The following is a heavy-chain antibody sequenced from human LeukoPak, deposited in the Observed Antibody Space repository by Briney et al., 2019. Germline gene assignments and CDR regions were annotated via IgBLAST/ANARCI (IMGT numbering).Heavy chain of an antibody. V-gene: IGHV3-33*01. CDR2: IWYDGSNK. CDR1: GFTFTSYG. D-gene: IGHD2-15*01. Sequence: GGSLRPSCAASGFTFTSYGMHWVRQAPGKGLEWVAVIWYDGSNKYYADSVKGRFTISRDNSKNTLYLQMNSLRAEDTAVYYCARRYCRGGACREFDYWGQGTLVTVSS. J-gene: IGHJ4*02. CDR3: ARRYCRGGACREFDY.